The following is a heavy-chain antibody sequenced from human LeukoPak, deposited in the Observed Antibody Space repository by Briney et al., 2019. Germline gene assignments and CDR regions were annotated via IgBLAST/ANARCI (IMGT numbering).Heavy chain of an antibody. CDR1: GGSISSYY. V-gene: IGHV4-59*12. J-gene: IGHJ4*02. CDR2: IYYSGST. Sequence: SETLSLTCTVSGGSISSYYWSWIRQPPGKGLEWIGYIYYSGSTNYNPSLKSRVTISVDTSKNQFSLKLSSVTAADTAVYYCARRAWVQLWPLDYWGQGTLVTVSS. D-gene: IGHD5-18*01. CDR3: ARRAWVQLWPLDY.